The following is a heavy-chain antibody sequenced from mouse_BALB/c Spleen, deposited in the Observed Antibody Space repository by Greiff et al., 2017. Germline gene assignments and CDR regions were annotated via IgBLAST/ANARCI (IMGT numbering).Heavy chain of an antibody. CDR3: ARDRGDYDDGFAY. CDR1: GFTFSSYG. V-gene: IGHV5-6-3*01. J-gene: IGHJ3*01. D-gene: IGHD2-4*01. Sequence: EVQRVESGGGLVQPGGSLKLSCAASGFTFSSYGMSWVRQTPDKRLELVATINSNGGSTYYPDSVKGRFTISRDNAKNTLYLQMSSLKSEDTAMYYCARDRGDYDDGFAYWGQGTLVTVSA. CDR2: INSNGGST.